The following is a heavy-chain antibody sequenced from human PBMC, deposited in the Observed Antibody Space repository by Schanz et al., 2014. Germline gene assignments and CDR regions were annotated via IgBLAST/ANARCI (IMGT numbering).Heavy chain of an antibody. CDR2: IIPNLGSA. J-gene: IGHJ5*02. CDR3: ARGNTIFGVVILGWLDP. V-gene: IGHV1-69*09. Sequence: QEQLVQSGAEVKTPGDSVKVSCKASGDTLSSYGISWVRQAPGQGLEWMGRIIPNLGSANYAQKFQGRVTITADKSTSTVSMELSSLRSEDTAIYYCARGNTIFGVVILGWLDPWGQGTLVTVSS. D-gene: IGHD3-3*01. CDR1: GDTLSSYG.